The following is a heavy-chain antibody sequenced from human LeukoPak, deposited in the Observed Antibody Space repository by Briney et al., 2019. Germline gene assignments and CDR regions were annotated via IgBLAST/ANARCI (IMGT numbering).Heavy chain of an antibody. Sequence: SETLSLTCTVSGGSITSYYWSWIRQPPGKGLEWIGYIYYSGSTNYNPSLKSRVTISVDTSKNQFSLKLSSVTAADTAVYYCARHLGSPELTVGWFDPWGQGTLVTVSS. CDR3: ARHLGSPELTVGWFDP. J-gene: IGHJ5*02. CDR2: IYYSGST. CDR1: GGSITSYY. D-gene: IGHD1-14*01. V-gene: IGHV4-59*08.